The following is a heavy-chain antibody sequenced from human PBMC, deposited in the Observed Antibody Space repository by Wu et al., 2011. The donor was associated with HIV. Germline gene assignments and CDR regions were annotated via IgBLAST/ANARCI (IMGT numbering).Heavy chain of an antibody. CDR2: INGYNGNS. J-gene: IGHJ3*02. V-gene: IGHV1-18*01. CDR1: GKGFPTSI. D-gene: IGHD2-15*01. CDR3: ASVRCHVDHCYFPLLGTAFDI. Sequence: QVQLVQSGDEVKKPGASVKVSCKASGKGFPTSIVTWVRQAPGQGLEWLGWINGYNGNSRYRQNFQDRVSMSTDSATTTAHMELRSLRSDDTAVYYCASVRCHVDHCYFPLLGTAFDIWGQGTMVTVSS.